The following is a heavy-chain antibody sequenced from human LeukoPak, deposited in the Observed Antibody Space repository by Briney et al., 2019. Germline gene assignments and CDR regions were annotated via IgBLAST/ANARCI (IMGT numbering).Heavy chain of an antibody. V-gene: IGHV4-39*01. Sequence: SETLSLTCTVSGGSISSNHYWGWIRQPPGKGLEWIASIYYSGSTYHNPSLKSRVTISADTSKNQFSLKLSSVTAADTALFYCARRVIAVAGTVVYYFDHWGQGTLVTVSS. CDR3: ARRVIAVAGTVVYYFDH. CDR1: GGSISSNHY. J-gene: IGHJ4*02. D-gene: IGHD6-19*01. CDR2: IYYSGST.